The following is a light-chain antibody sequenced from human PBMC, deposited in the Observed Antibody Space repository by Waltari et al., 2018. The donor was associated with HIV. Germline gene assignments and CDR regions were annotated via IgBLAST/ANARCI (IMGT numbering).Light chain of an antibody. J-gene: IGLJ1*01. CDR2: GNS. CDR1: SHHRASFC. CDR3: QSYDSSLSGHNYV. Sequence: LTPPPSVFWGPRQGGTHPLPWDRSHHRASFCVTLFPQLPGTAPKLLIYGNSNRPSGVPDRFSGSKSGTSASLAITGLQAEDEADYYCQSYDSSLSGHNYVFGTGTKVTVL. V-gene: IGLV1-40*01.